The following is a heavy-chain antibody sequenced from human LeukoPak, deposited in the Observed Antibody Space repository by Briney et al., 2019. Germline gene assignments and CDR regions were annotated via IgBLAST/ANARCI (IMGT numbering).Heavy chain of an antibody. CDR2: IYYSGST. CDR3: AGGYCSSTSCYAEARDY. D-gene: IGHD2-2*01. Sequence: SQTLSLTCTVSGGSISSGGYYWSWIRQHPGKGLEWIGYIYYSGSTYYNPSLKSRVTISVDTSKNQFSLKLSSVTAADTAVYYCAGGYCSSTSCYAEARDYWGQGTLVTVSS. J-gene: IGHJ4*02. CDR1: GGSISSGGYY. V-gene: IGHV4-31*03.